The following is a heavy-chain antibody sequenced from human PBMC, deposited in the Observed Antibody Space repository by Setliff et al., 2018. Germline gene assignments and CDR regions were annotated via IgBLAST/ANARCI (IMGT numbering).Heavy chain of an antibody. CDR2: IYSSGIT. CDR1: GGSITNLY. CDR3: ARMSGFAYIDV. Sequence: SETLSLTCTVSGGSITNLYWNWIRQSPGKGLEWIGYIYSSGITNYNPSLKSRLTMSVDTSKNQFSLHLSSMTAADTAVYYCARMSGFAYIDVWGNGTTVTVSS. V-gene: IGHV4-59*08. J-gene: IGHJ6*03. D-gene: IGHD3-3*01.